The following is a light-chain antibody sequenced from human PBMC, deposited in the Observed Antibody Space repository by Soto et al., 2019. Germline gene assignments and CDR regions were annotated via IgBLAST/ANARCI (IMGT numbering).Light chain of an antibody. CDR3: QLRDDWSIT. CDR1: QSFSSN. V-gene: IGKV3-11*01. CDR2: DAS. J-gene: IGKJ5*01. Sequence: EIVLTQSPATLSFSPGERATLSCRASQSFSSNLAWYQQKPGQAPRLLIYDASKRATGIPARFSGSGSGTDFTLTISSLEPEDFAVYYCQLRDDWSITFGQGTRLEIK.